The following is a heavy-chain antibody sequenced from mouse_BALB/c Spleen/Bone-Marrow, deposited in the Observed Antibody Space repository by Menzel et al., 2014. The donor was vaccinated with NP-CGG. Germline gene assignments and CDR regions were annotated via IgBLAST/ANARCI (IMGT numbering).Heavy chain of an antibody. CDR2: IWAGGST. CDR1: GFSLTSYG. J-gene: IGHJ2*01. Sequence: VKLVESGPGLVAPSQSLSITCTVSGFSLTSYGVHWVRQPPGKGLEWLGVIWAGGSTNYNSALMSRLSISKDNSKSQVFLKMNSLQTDDTAMYYCARVIRYESYFDYWGQGTTLTVPS. V-gene: IGHV2-9*02. CDR3: ARVIRYESYFDY. D-gene: IGHD2-14*01.